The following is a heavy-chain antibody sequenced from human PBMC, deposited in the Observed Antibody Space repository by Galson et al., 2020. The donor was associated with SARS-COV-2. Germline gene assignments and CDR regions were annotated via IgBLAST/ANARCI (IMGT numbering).Heavy chain of an antibody. CDR1: GYTFSNYY. CDR2: INPDSSGT. V-gene: IGHV1-2*02. J-gene: IGHJ3*01. D-gene: IGHD6-19*01. CDR3: AKEISSSSGWRYPAFDL. Sequence: GESLKISCKASGYTFSNYYIHWVRQAPGQGLEWVGWINPDSSGTTYAQKFQGRVTVTRDPSISSGYMELTTLSSDDRAVYYCAKEISSSSGWRYPAFDLWGQGTMVTVSS.